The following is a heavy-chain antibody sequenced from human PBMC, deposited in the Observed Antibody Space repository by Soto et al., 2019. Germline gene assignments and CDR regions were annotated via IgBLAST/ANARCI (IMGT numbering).Heavy chain of an antibody. CDR2: IYYSGST. CDR3: ARDARMVRGVNPFCDYYYGMDV. D-gene: IGHD3-10*01. V-gene: IGHV4-59*12. CDR1: GGSISSYY. Sequence: SETLSLTCTVSGGSISSYYWSWLRQPPGKGLEWIGYIYYSGSTNYNPSLTSRITISVDTSKNQFSLKLSSVTAADTAVYYCARDARMVRGVNPFCDYYYGMDVWGQGTTDTSP. J-gene: IGHJ6*02.